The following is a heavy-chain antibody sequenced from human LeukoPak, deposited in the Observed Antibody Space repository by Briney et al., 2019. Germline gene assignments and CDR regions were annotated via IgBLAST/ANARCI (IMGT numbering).Heavy chain of an antibody. Sequence: GGPLRLSCGAPRFSFGDFAMHGFGQAPAKGLEGVAVLSYDGSRKHYGDSVRGRFSISRDNSESTLFLQMNSLTTDDTSVYFCAKYAYNWNAPDGFDMWGQGTMVIVSS. CDR3: AKYAYNWNAPDGFDM. V-gene: IGHV3-30*18. D-gene: IGHD1-1*01. J-gene: IGHJ3*02. CDR1: RFSFGDFA. CDR2: LSYDGSRK.